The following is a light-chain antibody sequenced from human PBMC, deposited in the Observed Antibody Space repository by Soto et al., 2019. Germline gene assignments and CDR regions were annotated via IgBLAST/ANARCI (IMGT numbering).Light chain of an antibody. Sequence: EIVLAQSPGTLSLSPGERATLSCRASQSISSTYLACYQQKPGQAPRLLIYGASSRATGIPDRFSGSGSGTAFTLTINRLEPEDFAIYYCQQYGSSPRTFGQGTKVEIK. CDR1: QSISSTY. CDR3: QQYGSSPRT. V-gene: IGKV3-20*01. CDR2: GAS. J-gene: IGKJ1*01.